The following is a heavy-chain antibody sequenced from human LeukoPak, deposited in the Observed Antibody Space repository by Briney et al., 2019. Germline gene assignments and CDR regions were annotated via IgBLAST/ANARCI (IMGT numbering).Heavy chain of an antibody. V-gene: IGHV4-30-4*01. CDR1: GGSISSGDYY. CDR3: ARELPPPDSSAFDI. D-gene: IGHD1-14*01. J-gene: IGHJ3*02. CDR2: IYYSGST. Sequence: SETLSLTCTVSGGSISSGDYYCSWIRQPPGKGLEWIGYIYYSGSTYYNPSLKSRVTISVDTSKNQFSLKLSSVTAADTAVYYCARELPPPDSSAFDIWGQGTMVTVSS.